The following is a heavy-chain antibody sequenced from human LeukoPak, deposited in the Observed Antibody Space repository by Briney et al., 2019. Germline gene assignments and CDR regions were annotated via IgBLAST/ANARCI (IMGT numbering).Heavy chain of an antibody. V-gene: IGHV4-59*01. CDR1: GGSISSYY. D-gene: IGHD3-16*02. CDR2: IYYSGST. Sequence: PSETLSLTCTVSGGSISSYYWSWIRQPPGKGLEWIGYIYYSGSTNYNPSLKSRVTISVDTSKNQFSLKLSPVTAADTAVYYCARAYVWGSYRFDYWGQGTLVTVSS. CDR3: ARAYVWGSYRFDY. J-gene: IGHJ4*02.